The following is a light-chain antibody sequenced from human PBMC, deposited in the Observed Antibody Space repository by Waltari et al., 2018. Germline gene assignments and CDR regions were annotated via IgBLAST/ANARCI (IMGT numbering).Light chain of an antibody. Sequence: QSALTQPPSASGSPGQSVTISCTGTSSDVGGYNYVPWYQQHPGKAPKVMIYEVSKRPSGVPDRFSGSKSGNTASLTVSGLQTEDEADYYCSSYAGSNIVFGTGTKVTVL. CDR2: EVS. V-gene: IGLV2-8*01. CDR3: SSYAGSNIV. CDR1: SSDVGGYNY. J-gene: IGLJ1*01.